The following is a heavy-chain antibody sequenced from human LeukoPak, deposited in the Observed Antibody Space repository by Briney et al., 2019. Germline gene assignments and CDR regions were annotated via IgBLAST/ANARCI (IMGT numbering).Heavy chain of an antibody. D-gene: IGHD4-17*01. CDR3: AWGSTVTIPRFDP. V-gene: IGHV1-69*13. CDR2: IIPIFGTA. CDR1: GGTFSSYA. J-gene: IGHJ5*02. Sequence: SVKVSCKASGGTFSSYAISWVRQAPGQGLEWMGGIIPIFGTANYAQKFQGRVTITADESTRTAYMELSSLRSEDTAVYYCAWGSTVTIPRFDPWGQGTLVTVSS.